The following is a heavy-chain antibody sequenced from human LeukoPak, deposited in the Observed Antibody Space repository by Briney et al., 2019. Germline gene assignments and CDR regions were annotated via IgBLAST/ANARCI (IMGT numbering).Heavy chain of an antibody. Sequence: PGGSLRLSCAASGFIFSSYWMTWVRQAPGKGLEWVANIKQDGSEKYYVDSVKGRFTISSDNAKKSLYLQMNSLRAEDTAVYYCARGIAFDIWGQGTMVTVSS. V-gene: IGHV3-7*03. CDR1: GFIFSSYW. J-gene: IGHJ3*02. CDR3: ARGIAFDI. CDR2: IKQDGSEK.